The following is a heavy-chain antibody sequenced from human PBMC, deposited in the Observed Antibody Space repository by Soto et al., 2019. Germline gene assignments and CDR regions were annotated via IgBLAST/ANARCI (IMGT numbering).Heavy chain of an antibody. D-gene: IGHD3-10*01. V-gene: IGHV3-23*01. J-gene: IGHJ4*02. CDR3: GRTYTGG. CDR1: GFSLRDHA. Sequence: LQSGGGVVQPGESLRLSCAASGFSLRDHALSWVRQAAGGGLEWVSGISGSEDRTNYADLVRGRFIISKDRAKNTLYLDMSGLRVDDTAVYFCGRTYTGGWGQGTLVTVSS. CDR2: ISGSEDRT.